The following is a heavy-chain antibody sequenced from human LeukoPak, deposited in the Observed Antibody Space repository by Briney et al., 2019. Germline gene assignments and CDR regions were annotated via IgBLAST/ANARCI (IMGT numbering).Heavy chain of an antibody. CDR3: ARPLREAAVAGIDY. CDR1: GYTFTSYY. D-gene: IGHD6-19*01. V-gene: IGHV1-46*01. CDR2: INPSGGST. Sequence: ASVKVSCTASGYTFTSYYMHWVRHAPGQGHEWMGIINPSGGSTSYAQKFQGTVTMTRDTSTSTAYMELSSLRSEDTAVYYCARPLREAAVAGIDYWGQGTLVTVSS. J-gene: IGHJ4*02.